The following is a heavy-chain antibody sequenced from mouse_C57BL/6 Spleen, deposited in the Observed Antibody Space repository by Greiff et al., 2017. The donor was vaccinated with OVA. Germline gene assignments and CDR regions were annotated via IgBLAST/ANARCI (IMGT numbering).Heavy chain of an antibody. Sequence: EVKLQESGPGLVKPSQSLSLTCSVTGYSITSGYYWNWIRQFPGNKLEWMGYISYDGSNNYNPSLKNRISITRDTSKNQFFLKLNSVTTEDTATYYCAREGDSNFYWYFDVWGTGTTVTVSS. D-gene: IGHD2-5*01. J-gene: IGHJ1*03. CDR3: AREGDSNFYWYFDV. CDR1: GYSITSGYY. V-gene: IGHV3-6*01. CDR2: ISYDGSN.